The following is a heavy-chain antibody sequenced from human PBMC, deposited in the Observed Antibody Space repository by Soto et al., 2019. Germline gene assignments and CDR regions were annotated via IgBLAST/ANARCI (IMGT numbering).Heavy chain of an antibody. Sequence: SETLSLKWTFSSCSISSGFYYWSWIRQHRGNGXEWIGYICYRVSLYYNPSVKNRVTISVDTSKNQLSLKMSSVTAADTAVYYWEGASYYDFWSGYYGHDAFDIWGQGTMVTVSS. CDR3: EGASYYDFWSGYYGHDAFDI. CDR1: SCSISSGFYY. V-gene: IGHV4-31*02. CDR2: ICYRVSL. D-gene: IGHD3-3*01. J-gene: IGHJ3*02.